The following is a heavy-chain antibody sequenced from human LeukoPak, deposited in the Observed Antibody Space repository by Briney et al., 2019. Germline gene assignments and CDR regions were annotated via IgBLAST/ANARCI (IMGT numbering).Heavy chain of an antibody. CDR2: ISWDGGST. CDR1: GFTFDDYA. V-gene: IGHV3-43D*03. J-gene: IGHJ3*02. Sequence: GGSLRLSCAASGFTFDDYAMHWVRQAPGKGLEWVSLISWDGGSTYYADSVKGRFTISRDNSKNSLYLQMNSLRAEDTALYYCAKSLFTSAHGSGRAFDIWGQGTMVTVSS. D-gene: IGHD3-10*01. CDR3: AKSLFTSAHGSGRAFDI.